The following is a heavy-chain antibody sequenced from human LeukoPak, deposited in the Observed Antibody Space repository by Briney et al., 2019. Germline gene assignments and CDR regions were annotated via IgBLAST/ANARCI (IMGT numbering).Heavy chain of an antibody. CDR3: ARDLKRGYSSGRYSWGTGSSNDY. CDR2: ISGYNGNT. Sequence: ASVKVSRKASGYTFTRYGISWVRQAPGQGLEWMGWISGYNGNTNYAQQKLQGRVTMTTDTSTSTAYMELRSLRSDDTAVYYCARDLKRGYSSGRYSWGTGSSNDYWGQGTLVTVSS. J-gene: IGHJ4*02. D-gene: IGHD6-19*01. CDR1: GYTFTRYG. V-gene: IGHV1-18*01.